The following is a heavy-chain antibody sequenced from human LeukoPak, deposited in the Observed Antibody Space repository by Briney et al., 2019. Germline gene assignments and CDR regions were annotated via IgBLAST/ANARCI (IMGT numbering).Heavy chain of an antibody. V-gene: IGHV3-30*18. J-gene: IGHJ4*02. D-gene: IGHD4-17*01. Sequence: PGRSLRLSCAASGFTFSSYGMHWVRQAPGKGLEWVAVTSYDGSNKYYADSVKGRFTISRDNSKNTLYLQMNSLRAEDTAVYYCAKQTDYGAFDYWGQGTLVTVSS. CDR3: AKQTDYGAFDY. CDR2: TSYDGSNK. CDR1: GFTFSSYG.